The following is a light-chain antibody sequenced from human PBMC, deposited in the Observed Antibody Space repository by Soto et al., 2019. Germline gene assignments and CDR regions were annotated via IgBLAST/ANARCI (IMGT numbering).Light chain of an antibody. CDR2: GAS. Sequence: ESVLTQSPGTLSLSPGERATLSCRAGQSITTSYLAWYQQRFGQAPRLLIYGASSRAPGIPDRFSGSGSGTDFSLTISRLEPEDFAVYYSQQYGSSITFGQGTRLEIK. V-gene: IGKV3-20*01. CDR1: QSITTSY. CDR3: QQYGSSIT. J-gene: IGKJ5*01.